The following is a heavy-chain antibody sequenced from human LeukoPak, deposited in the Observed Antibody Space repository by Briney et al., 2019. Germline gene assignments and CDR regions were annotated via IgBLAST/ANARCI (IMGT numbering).Heavy chain of an antibody. D-gene: IGHD3-22*01. Sequence: GESLKISCKGSGYRFTSYWIGWVRPMPGKGLEGMGIIYPGDSDTRYSPSFQGQVTISADKSISTAYLQWSSLKASDTAMYYCARLKGSGYYYVGFDYWGQGTLVTVSS. J-gene: IGHJ4*02. CDR2: IYPGDSDT. CDR3: ARLKGSGYYYVGFDY. V-gene: IGHV5-51*01. CDR1: GYRFTSYW.